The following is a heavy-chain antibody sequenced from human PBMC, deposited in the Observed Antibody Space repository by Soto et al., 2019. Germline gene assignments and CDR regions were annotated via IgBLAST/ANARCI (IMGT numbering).Heavy chain of an antibody. D-gene: IGHD6-13*01. CDR1: GGSISSYY. Sequence: SETLSLTCTVSGGSISSYYWSWIRQPPGKGLEWIGYIFHSGTTNYNPSLKSRVTISVDTSENQFSLNLSSVTAADTAVYYCARRGSSWSAPFDYWGQGALVTVSS. J-gene: IGHJ4*02. CDR2: IFHSGTT. V-gene: IGHV4-59*08. CDR3: ARRGSSWSAPFDY.